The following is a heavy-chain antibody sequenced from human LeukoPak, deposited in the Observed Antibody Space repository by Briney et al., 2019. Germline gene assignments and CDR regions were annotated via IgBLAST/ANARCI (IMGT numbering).Heavy chain of an antibody. Sequence: SETLSLTCTVSGGSISRSDYYWGWIRQPPGKGLEWFGNIHYSGDTYYNPSLKSRVAISVDTSENQFSLRLSSVTAADTAVYYCARGGYDFWSGFTPFDYWGQGTLVTVSS. CDR1: GGSISRSDYY. D-gene: IGHD3-3*01. V-gene: IGHV4-39*01. J-gene: IGHJ4*02. CDR3: ARGGYDFWSGFTPFDY. CDR2: IHYSGDT.